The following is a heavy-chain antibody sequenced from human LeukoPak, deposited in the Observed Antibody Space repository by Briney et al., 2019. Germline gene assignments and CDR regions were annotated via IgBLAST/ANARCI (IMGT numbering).Heavy chain of an antibody. V-gene: IGHV3-30-3*01. CDR1: GFTFSSYA. Sequence: GGSLRLSCAASGFTFSSYAMHWVRQAPGKGLEWVAVISYDGSDKYYADSVKGRFTISRDNSKNTLYLQMNSLRAEDTAVYYCARVYCGRTTCDPWLDPWGQGTLVTVSS. CDR3: ARVYCGRTTCDPWLDP. J-gene: IGHJ5*02. D-gene: IGHD2-21*01. CDR2: ISYDGSDK.